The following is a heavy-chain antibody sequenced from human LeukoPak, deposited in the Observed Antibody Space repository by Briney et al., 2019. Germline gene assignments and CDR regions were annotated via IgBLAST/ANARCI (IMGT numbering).Heavy chain of an antibody. CDR2: ISWNSGSI. D-gene: IGHD3-3*01. CDR3: AKGHITIFGGTSGGYYFDY. Sequence: QTGGSLRLSCAASGFTFDDYAMHWVRQAPGKGLEWVSGISWNSGSIGYADSVKGRFTISRDNAKNSLYLQMNSLRAEDTAVYYCAKGHITIFGGTSGGYYFDYWGQGTLVTVSS. CDR1: GFTFDDYA. V-gene: IGHV3-9*01. J-gene: IGHJ4*02.